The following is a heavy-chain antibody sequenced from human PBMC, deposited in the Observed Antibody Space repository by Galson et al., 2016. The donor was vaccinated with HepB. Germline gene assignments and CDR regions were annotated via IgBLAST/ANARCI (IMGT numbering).Heavy chain of an antibody. CDR1: GYIFATYG. Sequence: VKVSCKASGYIFATYGITWVRQAPGQGFEWLAWISGYNGNANYAQKFQHRVTVTTDTSTSTAYLEVRSLRSDDTAVYYCARGLRISDYHFAGMDVWGQGTTVIVSS. J-gene: IGHJ6*02. D-gene: IGHD5-12*01. CDR3: ARGLRISDYHFAGMDV. CDR2: ISGYNGNA. V-gene: IGHV1-18*01.